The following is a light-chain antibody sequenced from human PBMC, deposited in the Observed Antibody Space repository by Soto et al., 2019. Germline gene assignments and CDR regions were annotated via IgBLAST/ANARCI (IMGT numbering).Light chain of an antibody. CDR1: QSISTK. CDR2: GAS. V-gene: IGKV3-15*01. J-gene: IGKJ4*01. CDR3: QEYNDWRPIT. Sequence: IVMTRSPATLSVSPGERATLSCRASQSISTKLAWYQKKPVQAPRLIXYGASTRATGIPVRFSGSGSGTELTLTITSLQLEDFAVYYCQEYNDWRPITFGGGTKVGIK.